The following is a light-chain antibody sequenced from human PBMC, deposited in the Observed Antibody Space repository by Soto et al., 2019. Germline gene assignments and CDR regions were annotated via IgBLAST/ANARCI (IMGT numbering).Light chain of an antibody. CDR1: HGVSDY. Sequence: DIQMTQYPSSLSASVGARVTITCRASHGVSDYLLWYQQRQGTAPKLLIYAASNLLSGVPSRFSGSGSGTNFTRTISSLQPEDFATYYCQQSYKTPHTFGQGTKLETK. CDR2: AAS. CDR3: QQSYKTPHT. J-gene: IGKJ2*01. V-gene: IGKV1-39*01.